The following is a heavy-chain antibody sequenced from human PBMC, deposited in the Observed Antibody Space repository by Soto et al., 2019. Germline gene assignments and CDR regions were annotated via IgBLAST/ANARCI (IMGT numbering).Heavy chain of an antibody. D-gene: IGHD3-3*02. Sequence: PSPTLSLTCAISGDSVSSNSAAWNWIRQSPSRGLEWLGRTYYRSKWYNDYAVSVKSRITINPDTSKNQFSLQLNSVTPEDTAVYYCASSWGHHFWSGYPNLDVWGQGTTVTVSS. CDR3: ASSWGHHFWSGYPNLDV. J-gene: IGHJ6*02. V-gene: IGHV6-1*01. CDR2: TYYRSKWYN. CDR1: GDSVSSNSAA.